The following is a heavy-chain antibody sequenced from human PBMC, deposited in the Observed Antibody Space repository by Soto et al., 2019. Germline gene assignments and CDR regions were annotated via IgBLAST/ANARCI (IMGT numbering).Heavy chain of an antibody. Sequence: SETLSLTCTVSGGSISSSSYYWGWIRQPPGKGLEWIGSIYYSGSTYYNPSLKSRVTISVDTSKNQFSLKLSSVTAADTAVYYCARARLCSGGSCLDYWGQGTLVTSPQ. J-gene: IGHJ4*02. CDR2: IYYSGST. V-gene: IGHV4-39*01. CDR1: GGSISSSSYY. D-gene: IGHD2-15*01. CDR3: ARARLCSGGSCLDY.